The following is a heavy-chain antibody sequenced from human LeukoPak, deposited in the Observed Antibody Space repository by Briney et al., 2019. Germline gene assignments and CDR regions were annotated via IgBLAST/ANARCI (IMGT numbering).Heavy chain of an antibody. CDR1: GFTVSSNY. CDR2: ISGSGGST. V-gene: IGHV3-23*01. D-gene: IGHD2-21*01. Sequence: GGSLRLSCAASGFTVSSNYMGWVRQAPGKGLEWVSVISGSGGSTYYADSVKGRFTISRDNSKNTLYLQMNSLRAEDTAVYYCAKDRSRGDPVAFDIWGQGTMVIVSS. J-gene: IGHJ3*02. CDR3: AKDRSRGDPVAFDI.